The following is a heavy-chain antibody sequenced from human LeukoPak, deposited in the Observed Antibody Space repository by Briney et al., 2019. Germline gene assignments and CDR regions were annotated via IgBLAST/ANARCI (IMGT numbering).Heavy chain of an antibody. J-gene: IGHJ6*03. D-gene: IGHD2-2*01. CDR1: GGSISSYY. V-gene: IGHV4-59*12. Sequence: PSETLSLTCTVSGGSISSYYWSWIRQPPGKGLEWIGYIHYSGSTNYNPSLKSRVTISVDTSKNQFSLKLSSVTAADTAVYYCARLLGYCSSTSCRPRRGYYMDVWGKGTTVTVSS. CDR2: IHYSGST. CDR3: ARLLGYCSSTSCRPRRGYYMDV.